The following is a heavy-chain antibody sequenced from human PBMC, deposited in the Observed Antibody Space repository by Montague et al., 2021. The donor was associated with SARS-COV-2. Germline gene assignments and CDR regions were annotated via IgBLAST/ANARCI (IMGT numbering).Heavy chain of an antibody. Sequence: SETLSLTCAVSGGPFSGYFWSWIRQPPGKGLEWIGEINHTRSTKHNPSLKSRVTISVDTSNNQFSLKVTSMTAADTAIYYCVRLGDGVVPAPILGVGPFYSYYYMDVWSKGTTVTVSS. D-gene: IGHD2-2*02. CDR3: VRLGDGVVPAPILGVGPFYSYYYMDV. J-gene: IGHJ6*03. CDR1: GGPFSGYF. CDR2: INHTRST. V-gene: IGHV4-34*01.